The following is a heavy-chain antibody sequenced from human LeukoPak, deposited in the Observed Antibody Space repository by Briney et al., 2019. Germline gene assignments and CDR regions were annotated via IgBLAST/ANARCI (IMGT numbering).Heavy chain of an antibody. CDR2: IYSGGST. J-gene: IGHJ6*02. CDR3: ARAHDYYYYGMDV. D-gene: IGHD3-3*01. Sequence: GGSLRLSCAASGFTVSSNYMSWVRQAPGKGLEWVSVIYSGGSTYYADSVKGRFTIPRHNSKNTLYLQMNSLRAEDTAVYYCARAHDYYYYGMDVWGQGTTVTVSS. CDR1: GFTVSSNY. V-gene: IGHV3-53*04.